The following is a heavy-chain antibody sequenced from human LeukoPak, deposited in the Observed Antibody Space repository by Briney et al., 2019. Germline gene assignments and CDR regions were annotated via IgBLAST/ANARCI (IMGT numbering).Heavy chain of an antibody. CDR3: ARGNTAMVGAPDY. V-gene: IGHV1-46*01. Sequence: ASAKVSFKASGYTFTSYYMHLVRQAPGQGLEWMGIINPSGGSTSYAQKFQGRVTMTRDMSTSTVYMELSSLRSEDTAVYYCARGNTAMVGAPDYWGQGTLVTVSS. J-gene: IGHJ4*02. D-gene: IGHD5-18*01. CDR1: GYTFTSYY. CDR2: INPSGGST.